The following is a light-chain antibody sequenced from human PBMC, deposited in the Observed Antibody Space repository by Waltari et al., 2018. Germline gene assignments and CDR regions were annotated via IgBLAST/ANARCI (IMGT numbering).Light chain of an antibody. CDR3: CSYAGSYTFV. CDR1: SSDVGGYNY. Sequence: QSALTQPRSVSGSPGQSVTISCTGTSSDVGGYNYVSWYQQHPGKAPKLMIYDVSKRPSGVPDRFSGSKSCNTASLTISGLQAEDKADYYCCSYAGSYTFVFGTGTKVTVL. CDR2: DVS. J-gene: IGLJ1*01. V-gene: IGLV2-11*01.